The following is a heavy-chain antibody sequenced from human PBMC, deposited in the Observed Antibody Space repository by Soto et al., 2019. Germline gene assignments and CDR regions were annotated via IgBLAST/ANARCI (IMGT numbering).Heavy chain of an antibody. Sequence: EASVKVSCKASGYTFTSYGISWVRQAPGQGLEWMGWISAYNGNTNYAQKLQGRVTMTTDTSTSTAYMELRSLRSDDTAVYYCARGSTAVTYNWFDPWGQGTLVTVSS. CDR3: ARGSTAVTYNWFDP. CDR2: ISAYNGNT. V-gene: IGHV1-18*01. J-gene: IGHJ5*02. D-gene: IGHD4-17*01. CDR1: GYTFTSYG.